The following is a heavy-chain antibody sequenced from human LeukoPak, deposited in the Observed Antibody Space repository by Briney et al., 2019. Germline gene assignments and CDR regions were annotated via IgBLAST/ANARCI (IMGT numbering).Heavy chain of an antibody. V-gene: IGHV3-23*01. CDR1: GFTFNNYA. Sequence: GGSLRLSCAASGFTFNNYAMNWVRQAPGKGLEWVSSISESGGTTDYADSVKGRFTISRDNSKNTLYLQMNSLRAEDTAVYYCARQWLVNGWGQGTLVTVSS. CDR2: ISESGGTT. J-gene: IGHJ4*02. D-gene: IGHD6-19*01. CDR3: ARQWLVNG.